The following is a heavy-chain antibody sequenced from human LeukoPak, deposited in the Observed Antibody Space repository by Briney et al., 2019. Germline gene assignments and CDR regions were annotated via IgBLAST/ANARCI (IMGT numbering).Heavy chain of an antibody. D-gene: IGHD2-2*01. V-gene: IGHV3-33*01. CDR2: IWYDGSNK. CDR3: ARSRTGYCSSTSCFDAFDI. CDR1: GFTFSSYG. Sequence: PGGSLRLSCAASGFTFSSYGMHWVRQAPGKGLEWVAVIWYDGSNKYYADSVKGRFTISRDSSKNTLYLQMNSLRAEDTAVYYCARSRTGYCSSTSCFDAFDIWGQGTMVTVSS. J-gene: IGHJ3*02.